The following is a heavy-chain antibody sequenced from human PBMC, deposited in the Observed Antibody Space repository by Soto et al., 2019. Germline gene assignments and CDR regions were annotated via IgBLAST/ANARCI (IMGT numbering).Heavy chain of an antibody. CDR3: ARDSRPPSILSILDY. CDR1: GFTFSSYA. V-gene: IGHV3-30-3*01. Sequence: GGSLRLSCAASGFTFSSYAMHWVRQAPGKGLEWVAVISYDGSNKYYADSVKGRFTISRDNSKNTLYLQMNSLRAEDTAVYYCARDSRPPSILSILDYWGQGTLVTVSS. CDR2: ISYDGSNK. D-gene: IGHD3-9*01. J-gene: IGHJ4*02.